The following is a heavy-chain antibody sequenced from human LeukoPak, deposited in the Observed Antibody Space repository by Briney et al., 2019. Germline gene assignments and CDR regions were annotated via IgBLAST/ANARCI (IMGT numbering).Heavy chain of an antibody. J-gene: IGHJ4*02. CDR1: GGSLSGYY. Sequence: PSETLSLTCAVYGGSLSGYYWSWIRQPPGKGLEWIGEINHSGSTNYNPSLKSRVTISVDTPKNQFSLKLSSVTAADTAVYYCARVGPRYCSGGSCYPANPKSTCFDYWGQGTLVTVSS. CDR3: ARVGPRYCSGGSCYPANPKSTCFDY. CDR2: INHSGST. V-gene: IGHV4-34*01. D-gene: IGHD2-15*01.